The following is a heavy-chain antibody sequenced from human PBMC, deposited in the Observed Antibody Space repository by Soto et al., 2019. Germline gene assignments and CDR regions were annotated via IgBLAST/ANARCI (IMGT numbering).Heavy chain of an antibody. CDR1: GFTFSSHG. J-gene: IGHJ4*02. V-gene: IGHV3-33*01. CDR3: ARWGNDKILDY. CDR2: IWYDGSNK. D-gene: IGHD3-16*01. Sequence: QVQLVESGGGVVQTGRSLRLSCAASGFTFSSHGMHWVRQAPGKGLEWVAVIWYDGSNKYYADSVKGRFSISRDNSKNTLLLQMNSLRAEDTAVYYCARWGNDKILDYWGQGTLVTVSS.